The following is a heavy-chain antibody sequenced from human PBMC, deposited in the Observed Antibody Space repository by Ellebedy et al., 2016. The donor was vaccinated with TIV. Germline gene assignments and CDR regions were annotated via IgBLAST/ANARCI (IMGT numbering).Heavy chain of an antibody. D-gene: IGHD4-17*01. CDR1: GFTFSSYW. Sequence: GESLKISCAVSGFTFSSYWMTWVRQAPGKGLEWVANINQDESQKYYVDSVKGRFTISRDNTKNSLYLQMNGLSVEDSAVYYCATDGSYGDYRSPTHAFVMWGQGTMVAVSS. CDR3: ATDGSYGDYRSPTHAFVM. CDR2: INQDESQK. V-gene: IGHV3-7*01. J-gene: IGHJ3*02.